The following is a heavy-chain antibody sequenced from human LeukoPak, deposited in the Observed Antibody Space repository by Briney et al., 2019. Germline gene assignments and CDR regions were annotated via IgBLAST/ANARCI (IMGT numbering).Heavy chain of an antibody. CDR2: INHSGST. D-gene: IGHD2-21*02. J-gene: IGHJ4*02. V-gene: IGHV4-34*01. Sequence: SETLSLTCAVYGGSFSGYYWSWIRQPPGKGLEWIGEINHSGSTNYNPSLKSRVTISVDTSKNQFSLKLSSVTAADTAVYYCARGGGLCGGDCYRHLNFDYWGQGTLVTVSS. CDR3: ARGGGLCGGDCYRHLNFDY. CDR1: GGSFSGYY.